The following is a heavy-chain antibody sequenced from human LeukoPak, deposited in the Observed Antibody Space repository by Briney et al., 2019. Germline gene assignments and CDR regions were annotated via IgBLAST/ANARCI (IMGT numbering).Heavy chain of an antibody. CDR2: IMPLLGIA. V-gene: IGHV1-69*04. Sequence: ASVKVSCKASGGTFSSFAINWVRQAPGQGLGWMGRIMPLLGIANHAQKLQGRVTITANTSTSTAYMELSSLRSEDTALYYCARGAASVAGTFAYWGQGTLVTVSS. CDR3: ARGAASVAGTFAY. D-gene: IGHD6-19*01. J-gene: IGHJ4*02. CDR1: GGTFSSFA.